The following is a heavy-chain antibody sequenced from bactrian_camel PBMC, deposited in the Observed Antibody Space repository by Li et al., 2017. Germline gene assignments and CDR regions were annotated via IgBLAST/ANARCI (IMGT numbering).Heavy chain of an antibody. Sequence: HVQLVESGGGSAQAGGSLRLSCLASGFTSSTYCMAWFRQGPGRERERVAAIDTDGRTTYADYVKGRFTISEDNAKNTVYLQMNKLKPEDTAMYYCATWAGSSHGFAYWGQGTQVTVS. CDR2: IDTDGRT. V-gene: IGHV3S1*01. CDR3: ATWAGSSHGFAY. D-gene: IGHD3*01. CDR1: GFTSSTYC. J-gene: IGHJ6*01.